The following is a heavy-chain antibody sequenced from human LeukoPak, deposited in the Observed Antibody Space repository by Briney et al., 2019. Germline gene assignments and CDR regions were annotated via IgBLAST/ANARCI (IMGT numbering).Heavy chain of an antibody. CDR1: GYTFTGYY. D-gene: IGHD6-19*01. Sequence: GASVKVSCKASGYTFTGYYMHWVRQAPGQGLEWMGWINPNSGGTNYAQKFQGRVTMTRDTSISTAYMELSRLRSADTAVYYCAREYLVAVAGDAFDIWGQGTMVTVSS. CDR2: INPNSGGT. V-gene: IGHV1-2*02. CDR3: AREYLVAVAGDAFDI. J-gene: IGHJ3*02.